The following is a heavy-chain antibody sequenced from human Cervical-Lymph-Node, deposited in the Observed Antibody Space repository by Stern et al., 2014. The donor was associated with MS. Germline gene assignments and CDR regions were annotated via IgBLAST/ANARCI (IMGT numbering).Heavy chain of an antibody. Sequence: QVQLVQSGAEVKKPVSSVKVSCKASGDSFTSYGISWVRQAPGHGLEWMGGIIPVFGAATYAQKFQGRVMITADESTSTAYMELSSLTSEDTAVYYCARDLASSLDYWGQGTLVTVSS. CDR1: GDSFTSYG. CDR3: ARDLASSLDY. D-gene: IGHD1-26*01. CDR2: IIPVFGAA. V-gene: IGHV1-69*01. J-gene: IGHJ4*02.